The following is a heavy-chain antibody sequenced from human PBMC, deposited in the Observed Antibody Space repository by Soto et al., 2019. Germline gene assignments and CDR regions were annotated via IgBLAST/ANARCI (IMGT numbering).Heavy chain of an antibody. CDR2: ISYRGST. CDR3: ASSGIVGREVNTWFDP. Sequence: XATLSLTCTVSAGSITTSYWSWIRQPLGKALEWIGYISYRGSTNYNPSLKSRLTISIDTSKSQISLKLTSMTTADTAVYYCASSGIVGREVNTWFDPWGQGTLVTVS. V-gene: IGHV4-59*01. CDR1: AGSITTSY. D-gene: IGHD3-22*01. J-gene: IGHJ5*02.